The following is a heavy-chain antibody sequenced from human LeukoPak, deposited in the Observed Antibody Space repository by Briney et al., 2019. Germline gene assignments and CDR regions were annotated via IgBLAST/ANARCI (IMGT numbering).Heavy chain of an antibody. CDR1: GYTFTSYY. Sequence: ASVKLSCKASGYTFTSYYMHWVRQAPGQGLEWMGIINPSGGTTSYAQKFQGRVTMTRDTSTSTVYMELSSLRSEDTAVYYCARGYCSGGTCYSADYWGQGTLVTVSS. J-gene: IGHJ4*02. V-gene: IGHV1-46*01. D-gene: IGHD2-15*01. CDR2: INPSGGTT. CDR3: ARGYCSGGTCYSADY.